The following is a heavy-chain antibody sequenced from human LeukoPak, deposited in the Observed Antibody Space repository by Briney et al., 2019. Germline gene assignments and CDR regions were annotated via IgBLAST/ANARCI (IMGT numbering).Heavy chain of an antibody. Sequence: GRSLRLSCAASGFTFSSYGMHWVRQAPGKGLEWVAVISYDGSNKYYADSVKGRFTISRDNSKNTLYLQMNNLRGEDTAEYYCAKDMELASWGQGTLVTVSS. CDR2: ISYDGSNK. D-gene: IGHD1-26*01. CDR3: AKDMELAS. V-gene: IGHV3-30*18. J-gene: IGHJ5*02. CDR1: GFTFSSYG.